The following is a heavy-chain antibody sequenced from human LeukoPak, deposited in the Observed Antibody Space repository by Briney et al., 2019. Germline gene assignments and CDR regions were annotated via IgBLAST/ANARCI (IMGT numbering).Heavy chain of an antibody. Sequence: SETLSLTCTVSGGSISSYYWSWIRQPAGKGLEWIGRIYTSGSTNYNPSLKSRVTISVDTSKNQFSLKLSSVTAADTAVYYCARDRKYCSSTSCPYYYYGMDVWGQGTTVTVSS. CDR2: IYTSGST. CDR3: ARDRKYCSSTSCPYYYYGMDV. J-gene: IGHJ6*02. D-gene: IGHD2-2*01. V-gene: IGHV4-4*07. CDR1: GGSISSYY.